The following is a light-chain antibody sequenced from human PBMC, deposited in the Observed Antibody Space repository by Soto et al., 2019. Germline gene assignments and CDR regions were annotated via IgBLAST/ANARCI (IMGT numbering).Light chain of an antibody. CDR1: SSDVGGYNY. J-gene: IGLJ1*01. Sequence: QSALTQPASVSGSPGQSITISCTGTSSDVGGYNYVSWYQQHPGKAPKLMIYDVSNRPSWVSNRFSGSKSGNTASLTISGLQAEDEADYYCSSYTSSSTPDVFGTGTKLTVL. V-gene: IGLV2-14*01. CDR3: SSYTSSSTPDV. CDR2: DVS.